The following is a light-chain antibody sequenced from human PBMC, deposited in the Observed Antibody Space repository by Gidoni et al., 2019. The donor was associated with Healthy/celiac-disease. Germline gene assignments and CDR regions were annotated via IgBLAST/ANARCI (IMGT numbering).Light chain of an antibody. CDR2: AAS. CDR1: QGIRND. Sequence: AIQLTQSPSSLSASVGDRVTITCRASQGIRNDLGWYQQKPGKAPKLLIYAASSLQSGIPSRFSGSGSGTDFTLTISSLQPEDFATYYCLQDYNYPWTFGQGTKVEIK. V-gene: IGKV1-6*01. CDR3: LQDYNYPWT. J-gene: IGKJ1*01.